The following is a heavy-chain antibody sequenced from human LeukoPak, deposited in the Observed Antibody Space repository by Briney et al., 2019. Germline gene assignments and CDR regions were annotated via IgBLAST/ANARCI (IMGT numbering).Heavy chain of an antibody. V-gene: IGHV1-18*01. CDR2: ISAYNGNT. CDR3: ARVGYCSGGSCYSGYYYYYMDV. D-gene: IGHD2-15*01. CDR1: GYTFTSYG. J-gene: IGHJ6*03. Sequence: EASVKVSCKASGYTFTSYGISWVRQAPGQGLEWMGWISAYNGNTNYAQKLQGRVTMTTDTSTSTAYMELRSLRSDDTAVYYCARVGYCSGGSCYSGYYYYYMDVWGKGTTVTISS.